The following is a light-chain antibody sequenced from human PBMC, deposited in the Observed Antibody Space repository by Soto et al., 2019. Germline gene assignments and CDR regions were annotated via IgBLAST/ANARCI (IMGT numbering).Light chain of an antibody. Sequence: QSALTQPASVSGSPGQSITISCTGTSSDVGGYNYVSWYQQHPGKAPKLMIYDVSNRPSGVSNRFSGSKSGNTASLTISGLHAEDDADYYCSSYTSSSTSFGTGTKVTVL. J-gene: IGLJ1*01. V-gene: IGLV2-14*01. CDR1: SSDVGGYNY. CDR2: DVS. CDR3: SSYTSSSTS.